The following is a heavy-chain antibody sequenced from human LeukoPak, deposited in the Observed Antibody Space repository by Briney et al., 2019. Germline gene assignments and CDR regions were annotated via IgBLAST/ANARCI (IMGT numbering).Heavy chain of an antibody. CDR1: GYTFTTYW. J-gene: IGHJ4*02. V-gene: IGHV5-10-1*01. Sequence: GESLKISCKGSGYTFTTYWISWVRQMPGKGLEWMGKIDPSDSVTHYNPSFQGHVTISADKSTSTAYLQWRSLKASDTAMYYCARLSDYWGQGTLVTVSS. CDR2: IDPSDSVT. CDR3: ARLSDY.